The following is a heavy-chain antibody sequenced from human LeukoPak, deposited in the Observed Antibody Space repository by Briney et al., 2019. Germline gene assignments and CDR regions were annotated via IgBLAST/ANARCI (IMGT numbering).Heavy chain of an antibody. J-gene: IGHJ4*02. CDR1: GGSFSGYY. V-gene: IGHV4-34*01. CDR2: INHSGST. Sequence: PSETLSLTCAVYGGSFSGYYWSWIRQPPGKGLEWIGEINHSGSTNYNPSLKSRVTISVDTSKNQFSLKLSSVTAADTAVYYCARDYGDYGLFYDYWGQGTLVTVSS. D-gene: IGHD4-17*01. CDR3: ARDYGDYGLFYDY.